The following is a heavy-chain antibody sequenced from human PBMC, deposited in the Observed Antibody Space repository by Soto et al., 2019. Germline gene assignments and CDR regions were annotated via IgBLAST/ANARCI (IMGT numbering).Heavy chain of an antibody. Sequence: GGSLRLSCAASGFTFSSYSMNWVRQAPGKGLEWVSSISSSSSYIYYADSVKGRFTISRDNAKNSLYLQMNSLRAEDTAVYYCARDLPVLLWFGERLDAFDIWGQGTMVTVSS. J-gene: IGHJ3*02. V-gene: IGHV3-21*01. D-gene: IGHD3-10*01. CDR3: ARDLPVLLWFGERLDAFDI. CDR1: GFTFSSYS. CDR2: ISSSSSYI.